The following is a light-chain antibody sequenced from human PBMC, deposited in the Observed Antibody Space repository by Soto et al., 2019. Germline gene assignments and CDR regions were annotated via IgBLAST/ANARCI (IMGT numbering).Light chain of an antibody. Sequence: DIQMAHSPSTLSASVGDRVTITCRASQSITGWLAWYQQKPGKAPKLLIYAASSLQSGVPSRFSGSGSGTYFTLTISSLQPEDFETYYCLQANTFPITFGQGTRLEIK. CDR2: AAS. CDR1: QSITGW. CDR3: LQANTFPIT. V-gene: IGKV1-12*01. J-gene: IGKJ5*01.